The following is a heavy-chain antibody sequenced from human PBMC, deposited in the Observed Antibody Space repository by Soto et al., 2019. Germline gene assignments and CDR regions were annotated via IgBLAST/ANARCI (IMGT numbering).Heavy chain of an antibody. CDR2: IYYSGST. CDR3: ARWPSSGYSIVTYYYGMDV. CDR1: GGSISSGGYY. V-gene: IGHV4-31*03. D-gene: IGHD3-22*01. Sequence: QVQLQESGPGLVKPSQTLSLTCTVSGGSISSGGYYWSWIRQHPGKGLEWIGYIYYSGSTYYNPSLKSRVTISVDTSKNQFSLKLSSVTAADTAVYYCARWPSSGYSIVTYYYGMDVWGQGTTVTVSS. J-gene: IGHJ6*02.